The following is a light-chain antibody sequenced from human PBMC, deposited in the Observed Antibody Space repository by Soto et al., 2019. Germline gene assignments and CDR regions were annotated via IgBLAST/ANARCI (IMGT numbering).Light chain of an antibody. Sequence: DIEMTQSPSSLSASVGARVSITCRASHPINKWLAWYQQKPNQAPRSLIYTTSIRQSGVPSRFSGSGSGTDFTLTITSLQPEDFATYFCQQYANYPLTFGQGTRLDI. V-gene: IGKV1D-16*01. CDR2: TTS. J-gene: IGKJ5*01. CDR1: HPINKW. CDR3: QQYANYPLT.